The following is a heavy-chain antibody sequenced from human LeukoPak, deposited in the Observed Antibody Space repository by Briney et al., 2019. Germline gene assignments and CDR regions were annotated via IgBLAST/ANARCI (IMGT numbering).Heavy chain of an antibody. CDR1: GFTFSSYG. V-gene: IGHV3-21*01. J-gene: IGHJ4*02. D-gene: IGHD6-13*01. CDR3: AKKGSRIAAAGPYFDY. CDR2: IDSSSSFI. Sequence: GRSLRLSCAASGFTFSSYGMHWVRQAPGKGLEWVSSIDSSSSFIYYADSVKGRFTISRDNAKNSLYLQMNSLRAEDTAVYYCAKKGSRIAAAGPYFDYWGQGTLVTVSS.